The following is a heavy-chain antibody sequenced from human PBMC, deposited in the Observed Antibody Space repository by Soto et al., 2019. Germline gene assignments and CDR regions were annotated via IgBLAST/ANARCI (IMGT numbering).Heavy chain of an antibody. CDR1: GFTFSSYA. Sequence: GGSLRLSCAASGFTFSSYAMSWVRQAPGKGLEWVSAISGSGGSTYYADSVKGRFTVSRDNSKNTLYLQMNSLRAEDTAVYYCAKDPLGYCSSTSCSDNWFDPWGQGTLVTVSS. CDR2: ISGSGGST. CDR3: AKDPLGYCSSTSCSDNWFDP. J-gene: IGHJ5*02. D-gene: IGHD2-2*01. V-gene: IGHV3-23*01.